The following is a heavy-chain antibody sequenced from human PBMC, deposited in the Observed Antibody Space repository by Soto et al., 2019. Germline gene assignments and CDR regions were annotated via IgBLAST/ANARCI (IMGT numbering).Heavy chain of an antibody. J-gene: IGHJ5*02. D-gene: IGHD3-22*01. CDR2: IYYSGST. Sequence: PSETVSLTCTVSGGSISSGGYYWSWIRQHPGKGLEWIGYIYYSGSTYYNPSLKSRVTISVDTSKNQFSLKLSSVTAADTAVYYCARDHRYYYDSSGYYDSWFDPWGQGTLVTVSS. V-gene: IGHV4-31*03. CDR3: ARDHRYYYDSSGYYDSWFDP. CDR1: GGSISSGGYY.